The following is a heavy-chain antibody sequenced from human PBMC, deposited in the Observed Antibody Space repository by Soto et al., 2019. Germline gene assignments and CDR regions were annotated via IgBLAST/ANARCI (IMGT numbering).Heavy chain of an antibody. J-gene: IGHJ2*01. V-gene: IGHV4-31*03. D-gene: IGHD3-22*01. CDR3: ARDRFGDYYDSSGYYYPGDGDL. CDR2: LYYSGST. CDR1: GGSISSGGYY. Sequence: QVQLQESGPGLVKPSQTLSLTCTVSGGSISSGGYYWSWIRQHPGKGLEWIGYLYYSGSTYYNPSLKSRVTISVDTSKNQFSLKLSSVTAADTAVYYCARDRFGDYYDSSGYYYPGDGDLWGRGTLVTVSS.